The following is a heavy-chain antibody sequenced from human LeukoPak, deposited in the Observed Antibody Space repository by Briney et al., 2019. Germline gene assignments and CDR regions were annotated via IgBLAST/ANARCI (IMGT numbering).Heavy chain of an antibody. CDR1: GFTFSNAW. CDR3: TTTVRGVMEYYFDY. V-gene: IGHV3-15*01. Sequence: GGSLRLSCAASGFTFSNAWMSWVRQAPGKGLEWVGRIKSKTDGGTTDYAAPVKGRFTISRDDSKNTLYLQMNSLKTEDTAVYYCTTTVRGVMEYYFDYWGQGTLVTVSS. J-gene: IGHJ4*02. D-gene: IGHD3-10*01. CDR2: IKSKTDGGTT.